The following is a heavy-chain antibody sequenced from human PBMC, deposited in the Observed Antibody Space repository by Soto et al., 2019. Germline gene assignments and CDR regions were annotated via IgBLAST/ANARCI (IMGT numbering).Heavy chain of an antibody. V-gene: IGHV2-5*01. CDR2: VYWNDDK. CDR3: ARGLATLPVFALDI. CDR1: VISLSTRGVG. Sequence: SGPTLVNPTQTLTLTCTLSVISLSTRGVGLGWIRQTPGKALEWLALVYWNDDKHFRPSLKSRLTITKDTSKNQAILTMTNMDPVDTATYYCARGLATLPVFALDIWGQGTEFTVS. D-gene: IGHD1-1*01. J-gene: IGHJ3*02.